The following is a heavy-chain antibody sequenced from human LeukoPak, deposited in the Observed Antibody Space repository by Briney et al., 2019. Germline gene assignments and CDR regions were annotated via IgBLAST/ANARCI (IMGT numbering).Heavy chain of an antibody. V-gene: IGHV4-34*01. CDR2: INHSGST. D-gene: IGHD6-13*01. CDR1: GGSFSGYY. CDR3: ASLLGYSGFNWFDP. Sequence: SETLSLTCAVYGGSFSGYYWSWIRQPPGEGLEWIGEINHSGSTNYNPSLKSRVTISVDTSKNQFSLKLSSVTAADTAVYYCASLLGYSGFNWFDPWGQGTLVTVSS. J-gene: IGHJ5*02.